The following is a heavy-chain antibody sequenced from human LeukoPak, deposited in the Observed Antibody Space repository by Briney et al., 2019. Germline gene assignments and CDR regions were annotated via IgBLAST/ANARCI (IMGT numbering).Heavy chain of an antibody. Sequence: SETLSLTCTVSGGSISSSSYYWGWIRQPPGKGLEWIGSTYYSGSTYYNPSLKSRVTISVDTSKNQFSLKLSSVTAADTAVYYCARGDYGSGSYYRYYYYYMDVWGKGTTVTVSS. J-gene: IGHJ6*03. CDR2: TYYSGST. D-gene: IGHD3-10*01. CDR1: GGSISSSSYY. V-gene: IGHV4-39*07. CDR3: ARGDYGSGSYYRYYYYYMDV.